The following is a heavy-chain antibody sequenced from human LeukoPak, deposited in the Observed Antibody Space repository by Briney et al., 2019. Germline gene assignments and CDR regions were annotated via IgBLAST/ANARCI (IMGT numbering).Heavy chain of an antibody. V-gene: IGHV4-59*02. Sequence: SETLSLTCTVSAGSVSGYFWNWIRQSPGEGLEWVGYISYSGTTNYNPSLKSRVTISVDTSKNQFSLKLSSVTAADTAVYYCARALYSASRYFDLWGRGTLVTVSS. CDR3: ARALYSASRYFDL. CDR2: ISYSGTT. D-gene: IGHD6-13*01. CDR1: AGSVSGYF. J-gene: IGHJ2*01.